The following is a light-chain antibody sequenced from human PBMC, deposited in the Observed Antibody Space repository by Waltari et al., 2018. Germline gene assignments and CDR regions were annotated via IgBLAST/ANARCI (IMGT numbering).Light chain of an antibody. CDR2: AAS. J-gene: IGKJ2*01. CDR3: QQYGSSPRT. Sequence: EIVLTQSPGTMSLSPGERANLSCRASQSVSSYLSWYQQRPGQAPRLRIYAASSRATGIPDKFSGSGSGTDFTLTISRVEPEDFAMYYCQQYGSSPRTFGQGTKLEI. V-gene: IGKV3-20*01. CDR1: QSVSSY.